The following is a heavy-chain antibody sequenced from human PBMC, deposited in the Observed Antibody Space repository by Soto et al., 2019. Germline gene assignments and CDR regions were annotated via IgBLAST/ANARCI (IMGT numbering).Heavy chain of an antibody. V-gene: IGHV1-3*01. CDR1: GYTFTSYA. CDR2: INAGNGNT. CDR3: ARSLEGDWFDP. Sequence: ASVKVSCKASGYTFTSYAMHWVRHAPGQRLEWMGWINAGNGNTKYSQKFQGRVTITRDTSASTAYMELSSLRSEDTAVYYCARSLEGDWFDPWGQGTLVTVSS. J-gene: IGHJ5*02.